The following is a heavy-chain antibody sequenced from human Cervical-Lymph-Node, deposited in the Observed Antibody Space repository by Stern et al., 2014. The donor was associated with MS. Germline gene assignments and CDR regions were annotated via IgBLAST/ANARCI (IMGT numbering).Heavy chain of an antibody. J-gene: IGHJ5*02. V-gene: IGHV1-69*09. CDR2: IIPILSIT. Sequence: QVQLVQSGSEVKKPGSSVRVSCKASGGTFSSSGISWVRQAPGQGLEWMGRIIPILSITNYAQNFRGRVTITADKSTSTAYMELSSLRSEDTAVYYCATLGVTTGDFDPWGQGTLVTVSS. D-gene: IGHD4-17*01. CDR1: GGTFSSSG. CDR3: ATLGVTTGDFDP.